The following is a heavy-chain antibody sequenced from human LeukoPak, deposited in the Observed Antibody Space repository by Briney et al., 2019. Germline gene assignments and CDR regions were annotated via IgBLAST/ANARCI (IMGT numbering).Heavy chain of an antibody. J-gene: IGHJ4*02. CDR1: GGSTSRYY. Sequence: SETLSLTCTVSGGSTSRYYWSWIRQPPGKRLEWLGYIYYSGSTTYNPSLKSRLTMSVDTSKNQISPKLISLTAADTAVYYCARLPGIAAVWGQGTLVTVSS. CDR2: IYYSGST. CDR3: ARLPGIAAV. V-gene: IGHV4-59*08. D-gene: IGHD6-13*01.